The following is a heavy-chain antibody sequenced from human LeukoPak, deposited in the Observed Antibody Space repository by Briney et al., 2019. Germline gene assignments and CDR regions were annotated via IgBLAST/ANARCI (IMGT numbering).Heavy chain of an antibody. CDR2: ISKSGDHT. D-gene: IGHD3-16*01. Sequence: GSLRLSCAVSGLTFNNYAMSWVRQAPGKGLAWVSAISKSGDHTYYAASAKGRFTIYRDNSKNTQYLQMNSLRAEDTAVYYCATSWGPDTSAFRWGRDGMDVWGQGTTVIVS. CDR3: ATSWGPDTSAFRWGRDGMDV. V-gene: IGHV3-23*01. J-gene: IGHJ6*02. CDR1: GLTFNNYA.